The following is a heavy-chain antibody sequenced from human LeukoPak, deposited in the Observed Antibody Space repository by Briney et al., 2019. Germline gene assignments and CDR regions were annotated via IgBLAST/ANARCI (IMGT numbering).Heavy chain of an antibody. CDR3: ARGGIVVVPAAMRGGDAFDI. Sequence: GASVKVSCKASGYTFTSYYMHWVRQAPGQGLEWMGIINPSGGSTSYGQKFQGRVTMTRDMSTSTVYMELSSLRSEDTAVYYCARGGIVVVPAAMRGGDAFDIWGQGTMVTVSS. D-gene: IGHD2-2*01. CDR2: INPSGGST. J-gene: IGHJ3*02. V-gene: IGHV1-46*01. CDR1: GYTFTSYY.